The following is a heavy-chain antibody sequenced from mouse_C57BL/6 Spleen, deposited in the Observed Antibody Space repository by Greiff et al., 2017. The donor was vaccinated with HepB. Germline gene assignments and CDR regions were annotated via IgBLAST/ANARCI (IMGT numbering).Heavy chain of an antibody. D-gene: IGHD2-4*01. J-gene: IGHJ1*03. CDR1: GYTFTSYW. CDR2: IHPNSGST. V-gene: IGHV1-64*01. Sequence: QVQLQQPGAELVKPGASVTLSCKASGYTFTSYWMHWVKQRPGQGLEWIGMIHPNSGSTNYNEKFKSKATLTVDKSSSTAYMQLSSLTSEDSAVYYCARGMITGADYWYFDGWGTGTTVTVSS. CDR3: ARGMITGADYWYFDG.